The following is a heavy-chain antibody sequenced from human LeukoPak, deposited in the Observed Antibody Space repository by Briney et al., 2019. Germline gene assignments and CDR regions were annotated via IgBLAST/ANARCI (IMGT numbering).Heavy chain of an antibody. Sequence: RGSLRLSCAASGFTFDDYAMHRVRQAPGKGLEWVSLISGDGGSTYYADSVKGRFTISRDNSKNSLYLQMNSLRTEDTALYYCAKEVAVAGSFDYWGQGTLVTVSS. D-gene: IGHD6-19*01. CDR3: AKEVAVAGSFDY. CDR1: GFTFDDYA. V-gene: IGHV3-43*02. J-gene: IGHJ4*02. CDR2: ISGDGGST.